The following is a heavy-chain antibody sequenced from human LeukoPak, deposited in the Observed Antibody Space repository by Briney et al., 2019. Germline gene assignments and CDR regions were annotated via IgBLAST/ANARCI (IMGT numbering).Heavy chain of an antibody. Sequence: GESMKFSCKGSGYSFTSYWIGWVRQVPGKGLEWVGIIYPGDSDTRYSPSFQGQVTISADKAISTAYLQWSSLKASDTAMYYCARLSDYGDSGYWGQGTLVTVSS. V-gene: IGHV5-51*03. CDR1: GYSFTSYW. J-gene: IGHJ4*02. CDR3: ARLSDYGDSGY. D-gene: IGHD4-17*01. CDR2: IYPGDSDT.